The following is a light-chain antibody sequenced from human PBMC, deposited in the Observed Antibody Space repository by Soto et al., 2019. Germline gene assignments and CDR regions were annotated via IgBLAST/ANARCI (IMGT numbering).Light chain of an antibody. CDR1: QLGDKY. V-gene: IGLV3-1*01. Sequence: SYELTQPPSVSVAPGQTASITCSGDQLGDKYACWYQQKPGQSPVLVIYQDSKRPSGIPERFSGSNSGNTATLTIRGTQAMDEADYYCQAWDRSTVVFGGGTKLTVL. CDR3: QAWDRSTVV. CDR2: QDS. J-gene: IGLJ2*01.